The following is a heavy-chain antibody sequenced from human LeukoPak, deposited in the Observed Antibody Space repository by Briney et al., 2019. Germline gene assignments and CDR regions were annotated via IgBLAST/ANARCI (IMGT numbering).Heavy chain of an antibody. J-gene: IGHJ5*02. V-gene: IGHV1-2*02. CDR2: INPNSGDT. Sequence: ASVKVSCKASGYTFTGYYMHWVRQAPGQGLEWMGCINPNSGDTDYAQRFQGRVTMTRDTSISTAYMELSGLRSDDTAVYYCARDYSDEANIGWFDPWGQGTLVTVSS. D-gene: IGHD2-21*01. CDR1: GYTFTGYY. CDR3: ARDYSDEANIGWFDP.